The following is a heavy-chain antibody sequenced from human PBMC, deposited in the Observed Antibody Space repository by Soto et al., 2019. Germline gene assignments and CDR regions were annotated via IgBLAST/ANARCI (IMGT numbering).Heavy chain of an antibody. V-gene: IGHV4-31*03. CDR2: IYYSGST. J-gene: IGHJ4*02. CDR1: GGSIRSGAYY. D-gene: IGHD5-18*01. CDR3: ARSGYSYGPNPLLY. Sequence: SATLSLTCTVSGGSIRSGAYYWSWIRQHPGKGLYWIGYIYYSGSTYYNLSLKSRFTISVDTSKNQFSLKLISVTAADTAVYYCARSGYSYGPNPLLYWGQG.